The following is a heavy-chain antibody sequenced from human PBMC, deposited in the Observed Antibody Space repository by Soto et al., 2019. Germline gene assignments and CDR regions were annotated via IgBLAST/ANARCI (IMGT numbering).Heavy chain of an antibody. J-gene: IGHJ5*02. CDR3: AKDYMQKWYNWNYVRPWFDP. Sequence: GGSLRLSCAASGFTFSSYAMSWVRQAPGKGLEWVSAISGSGGSTYYADSVKGRFTISRDNSKNTLYLQMNSLRAEDTAVYYCAKDYMQKWYNWNYVRPWFDPWGQGTLVTVSS. CDR2: ISGSGGST. V-gene: IGHV3-23*01. CDR1: GFTFSSYA. D-gene: IGHD1-7*01.